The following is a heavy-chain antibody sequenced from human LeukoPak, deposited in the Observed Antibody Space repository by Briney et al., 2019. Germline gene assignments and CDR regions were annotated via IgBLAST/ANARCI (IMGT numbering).Heavy chain of an antibody. CDR3: AKSTSSWERVDY. V-gene: IGHV3-21*04. CDR1: GFTFSSYD. CDR2: ISSTSSYI. Sequence: GGSLRLSCAASGFTFSSYDMNWVRQAPGKGLEWVSSISSTSSYIYYADSVKGRFTISRDNAKNSLYLQMNSLRAEDAAVYYCAKSTSSWERVDYWGQGTLVTVSS. J-gene: IGHJ4*02. D-gene: IGHD6-13*01.